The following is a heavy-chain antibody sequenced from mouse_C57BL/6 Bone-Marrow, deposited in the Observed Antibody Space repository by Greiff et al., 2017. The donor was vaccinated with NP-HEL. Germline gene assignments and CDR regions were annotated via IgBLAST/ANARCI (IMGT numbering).Heavy chain of an antibody. CDR3: GRWGYYYGSSR. V-gene: IGHV1-69*01. D-gene: IGHD1-1*01. CDR2: IDPSDSYT. J-gene: IGHJ3*01. CDR1: GYTFTSYW. Sequence: QVQLQQPGAELVMPGASVKLSCKASGYTFTSYWMHWVKQRPGQGLEWIGEIDPSDSYTNYNQKFKGKSTLTVDKSSSTAYMQLSSLTSEDSAVYYCGRWGYYYGSSRWGQGTLVTVSA.